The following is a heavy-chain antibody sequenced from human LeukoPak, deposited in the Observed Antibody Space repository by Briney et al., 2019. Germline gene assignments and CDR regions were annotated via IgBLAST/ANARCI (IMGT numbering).Heavy chain of an antibody. Sequence: GESLKISCKGSRYSFTSYWIGWVRQMPGKGLEWMGIIYPGDSDTRYSPSFQGQVTISADKSISTAYLQCSSLKASDTAMYYCAITYYDFWSGPGGLDYWGQGTLVTVSS. CDR3: AITYYDFWSGPGGLDY. CDR1: RYSFTSYW. CDR2: IYPGDSDT. J-gene: IGHJ4*02. V-gene: IGHV5-51*01. D-gene: IGHD3-3*01.